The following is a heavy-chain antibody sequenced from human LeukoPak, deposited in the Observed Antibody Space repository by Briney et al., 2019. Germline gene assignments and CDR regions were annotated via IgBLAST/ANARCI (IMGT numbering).Heavy chain of an antibody. D-gene: IGHD3-22*01. J-gene: IGHJ4*02. CDR3: AKDRYYYDSSGQLRVLDY. V-gene: IGHV3-30*18. CDR2: ISYDGSNK. CDR1: GFTFSNYA. Sequence: PGGSLRLSCAASGFTFSNYAMSWVRQAPGKGLEWVAVISYDGSNKYYADSVKGRFTISRDNSKNTLYLQMNSLRAEDTAVYYCAKDRYYYDSSGQLRVLDYWGQGTLVTVSS.